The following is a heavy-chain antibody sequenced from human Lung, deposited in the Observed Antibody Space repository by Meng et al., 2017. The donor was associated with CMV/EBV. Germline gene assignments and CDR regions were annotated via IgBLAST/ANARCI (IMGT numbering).Heavy chain of an antibody. V-gene: IGHV3-11*04. CDR2: IRSSGSSI. CDR1: GFFFSDYS. Sequence: SCAASGFFFSDYSMTWLRQTPGKGLEWLSYIRSSGSSIYHADSVKGRFTISRDNGKNSVYLEMSSLIVDDKAIYYCARDRGAGYCTSTICYPGGDFDYXGQGXLVTVSS. CDR3: ARDRGAGYCTSTICYPGGDFDY. J-gene: IGHJ4*01. D-gene: IGHD2-2*01.